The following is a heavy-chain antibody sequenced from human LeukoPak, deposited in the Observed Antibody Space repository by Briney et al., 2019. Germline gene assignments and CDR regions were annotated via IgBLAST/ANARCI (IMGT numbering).Heavy chain of an antibody. CDR1: GGSISSGSYY. CDR3: ARGHIAAALFDY. CDR2: IYTSGST. V-gene: IGHV4-61*02. D-gene: IGHD6-13*01. J-gene: IGHJ4*02. Sequence: SETLSLTCTVSGGSISSGSYYWSWIRQPAGKGLEWIGRIYTSGSTNYNPSLKSRVTISVDTSKNQFSLKLSSVTAADTAVYYCARGHIAAALFDYWAQGTLVTVSS.